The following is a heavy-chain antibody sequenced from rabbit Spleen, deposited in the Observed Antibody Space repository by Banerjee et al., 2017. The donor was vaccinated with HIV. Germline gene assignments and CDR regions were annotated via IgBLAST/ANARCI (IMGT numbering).Heavy chain of an antibody. CDR1: GFSFSGVYW. D-gene: IGHD6-1*01. Sequence: QSLEETGGDLVKPGASLTLTCTASGFSFSGVYWICWVRQAPGKGLEWIGCIYPGSSRTAYASWAKGRFTISKTSSTAVTLQMTSLTAADTATYFCGRPRYYAAYPYDLWGPGTLVTVS. J-gene: IGHJ4*01. CDR2: IYPGSSRT. CDR3: GRPRYYAAYPYDL. V-gene: IGHV1S40*01.